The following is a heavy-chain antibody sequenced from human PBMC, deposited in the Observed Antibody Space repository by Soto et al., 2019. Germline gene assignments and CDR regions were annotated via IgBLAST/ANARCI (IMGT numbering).Heavy chain of an antibody. D-gene: IGHD6-6*01. V-gene: IGHV1-69*13. J-gene: IGHJ6*02. CDR3: ARDRQLVATYYYYYGMDV. CDR1: GGTFSSYA. Sequence: SVKVSCKASGGTFSSYAISWVRQAPGQGLEWMGGIIPIFGTANYAQKFQGRVTITADESTSTAYMELSSLRSEDTAVYYCARDRQLVATYYYYYGMDVWVQGTTVTVSS. CDR2: IIPIFGTA.